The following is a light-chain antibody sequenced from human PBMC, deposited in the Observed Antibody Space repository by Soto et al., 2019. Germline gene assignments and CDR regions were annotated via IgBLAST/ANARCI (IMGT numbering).Light chain of an antibody. Sequence: IQMTQSPTSLSASVGDRVTITCRASQTINKNLNWYRHKLGKAPELLIYDASDSQAGVPSRFSGSGSGTDFTLIITGLQPEDFATYYCQQSYSSPYTFGQGTKLEIK. CDR2: DAS. CDR1: QTINKN. CDR3: QQSYSSPYT. V-gene: IGKV1-39*01. J-gene: IGKJ2*01.